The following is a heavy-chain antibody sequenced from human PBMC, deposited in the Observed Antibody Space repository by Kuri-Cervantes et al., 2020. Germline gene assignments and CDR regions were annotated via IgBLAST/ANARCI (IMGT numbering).Heavy chain of an antibody. CDR2: INHSGST. V-gene: IGHV4-34*01. D-gene: IGHD3-10*01. CDR3: ARGGDMTPDI. J-gene: IGHJ3*02. Sequence: GSLRLSCAVYGGSFSGYYWSWIRQPPGKGLEWTGEINHSGSTNYNPSLKSRVTISVDTSKNQFSLKLSSVTAADTAVYYCARGGDMTPDIWGQGTMVTVSS. CDR1: GGSFSGYY.